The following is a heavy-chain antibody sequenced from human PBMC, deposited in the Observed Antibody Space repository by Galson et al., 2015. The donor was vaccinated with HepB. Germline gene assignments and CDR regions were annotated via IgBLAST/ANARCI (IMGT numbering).Heavy chain of an antibody. CDR1: GFTFSSYA. CDR3: ARATRPYCGTDRPYS. CDR2: IGVGGDRT. J-gene: IGHJ5*01. Sequence: SLRLSCAASGFTFSSYAMRWVRQAPGKGLAWVSAIGVGGDRTSPDDAMSRLTTTSRDNSSYTFSLQIRSLTVEDTAVYFCARATRPYCGTDRPYSWGHGPEGTVSS. V-gene: IGHV3-23*01. D-gene: IGHD2-21*01.